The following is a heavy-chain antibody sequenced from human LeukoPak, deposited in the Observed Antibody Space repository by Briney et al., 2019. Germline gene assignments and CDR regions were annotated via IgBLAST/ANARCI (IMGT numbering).Heavy chain of an antibody. CDR1: GFTFSDYY. Sequence: GGSLRLSCAASGFTFSDYYMSWIRQAPGKGLEWVSYISSSGSTIYYADSVKGRFTISRDNAKNSLYLQMNSLRAEDTAVYYCARDPYSSSSGWFDPWGQGTLVTVSS. J-gene: IGHJ5*02. CDR2: ISSSGSTI. CDR3: ARDPYSSSSGWFDP. V-gene: IGHV3-11*04. D-gene: IGHD6-6*01.